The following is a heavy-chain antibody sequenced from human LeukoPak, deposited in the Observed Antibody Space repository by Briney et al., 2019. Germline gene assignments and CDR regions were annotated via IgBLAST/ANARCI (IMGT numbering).Heavy chain of an antibody. CDR3: QSRFLEWLLDY. CDR2: IYYGGYA. J-gene: IGHJ4*02. D-gene: IGHD3-3*01. V-gene: IGHV4-39*01. Sequence: SETLSLTCTVSGGSISSNNYYWGWIRQPPGKGLEWIGSIYYGGYAYYNPSLKSRVTISVDTSKNQFSLKLSSVTAADTAIYYCQSRFLEWLLDYWGQGTLVTVSS. CDR1: GGSISSNNYY.